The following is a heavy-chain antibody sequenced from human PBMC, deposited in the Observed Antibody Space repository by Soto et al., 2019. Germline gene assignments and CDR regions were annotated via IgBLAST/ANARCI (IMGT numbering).Heavy chain of an antibody. CDR1: GFTFSNYW. CDR3: ARGSGGLDC. CDR2: IKQDGSEK. J-gene: IGHJ4*02. D-gene: IGHD1-26*01. Sequence: EVQLVESGGGLVQPGGSLRLSCAASGFTFSNYWMTWVRQAPGKGLEWVANIKQDGSEKYYVDSVKGRFTISRDNAENSLYLQMNSLRAEDTAVYYCARGSGGLDCWGQGTLVTVSS. V-gene: IGHV3-7*05.